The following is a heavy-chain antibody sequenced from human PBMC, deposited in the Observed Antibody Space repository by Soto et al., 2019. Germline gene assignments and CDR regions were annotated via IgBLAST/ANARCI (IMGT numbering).Heavy chain of an antibody. D-gene: IGHD2-2*01. J-gene: IGHJ6*02. V-gene: IGHV3-33*01. CDR1: GFTFSHYG. Sequence: PGGSLRLSCAASGFTFSHYGMHWVRQAPDKGLEWVAAIQSDGSIEYYADSVKGRFIISRDDSKNTLHVQMNSLRAEDTAVYYCARDNCGSPSCLDVWGQGTTVTVSS. CDR3: ARDNCGSPSCLDV. CDR2: IQSDGSIE.